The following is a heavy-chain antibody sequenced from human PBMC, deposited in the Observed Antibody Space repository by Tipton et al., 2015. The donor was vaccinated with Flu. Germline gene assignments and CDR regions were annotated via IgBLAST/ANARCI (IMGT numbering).Heavy chain of an antibody. D-gene: IGHD2-15*01. CDR3: ARDHIVVVVAATPVYYYYYGTDV. J-gene: IGHJ6*02. V-gene: IGHV3-11*01. Sequence: SLRLSCAASGFTFSDYYMSWIRQAPGKGLEWVSYISSSGSTIYYADSVRGRFTISRDNAKNSLYLQMNSLRAEDTAVYYCARDHIVVVVAATPVYYYYYGTDVWGQGTTVTVSS. CDR2: ISSSGSTI. CDR1: GFTFSDYY.